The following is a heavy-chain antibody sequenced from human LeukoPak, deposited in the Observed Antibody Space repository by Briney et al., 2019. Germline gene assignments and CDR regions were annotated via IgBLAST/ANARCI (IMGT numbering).Heavy chain of an antibody. J-gene: IGHJ5*02. D-gene: IGHD5-24*01. CDR2: ISSSGSTI. CDR1: GFTFSSYW. Sequence: PGGSLRLSCAASGFTFSSYWMSWVRQAPGKGLEWVSYISSSGSTIYYADSVKGRFTISRDNAKNSLYLQMNSLRAEDTAVYYCARAARWLQRTWGQGTLVTVSS. V-gene: IGHV3-48*04. CDR3: ARAARWLQRT.